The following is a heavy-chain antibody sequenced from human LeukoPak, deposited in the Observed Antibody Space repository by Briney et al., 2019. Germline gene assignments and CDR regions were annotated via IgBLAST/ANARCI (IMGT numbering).Heavy chain of an antibody. CDR1: GFTFRSYA. CDR2: ISGSGGST. D-gene: IGHD1-1*01. CDR3: AKDGTTTITFDY. J-gene: IGHJ4*02. V-gene: IGHV3-23*01. Sequence: GGSLRLSCAASGFTFRSYAMSWVRQGPGKGLEWASVISGSGGSTYYRDSVKGRFTISRDNSKNTLYLQMNSLRDEDTAVYYCAKDGTTTITFDYWGQGTLVTVSS.